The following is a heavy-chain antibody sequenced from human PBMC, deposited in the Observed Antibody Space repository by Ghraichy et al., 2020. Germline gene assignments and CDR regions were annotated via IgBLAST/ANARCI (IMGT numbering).Heavy chain of an antibody. CDR2: IYTSGST. V-gene: IGHV4-4*07. D-gene: IGHD3-22*01. Sequence: ETLSLTCTVSGGSISSYYWNWIRQPAGKGLEWIGRIYTSGSTDYNPSLKSRVTMSVDTSKNQFSLKLSSVTAADTAVYYCARFYYDTSGYYFDYWGQGTLVTVSS. J-gene: IGHJ4*02. CDR3: ARFYYDTSGYYFDY. CDR1: GGSISSYY.